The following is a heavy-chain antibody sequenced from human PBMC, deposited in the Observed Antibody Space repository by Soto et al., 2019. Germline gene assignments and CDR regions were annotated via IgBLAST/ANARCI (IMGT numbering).Heavy chain of an antibody. D-gene: IGHD5-18*01. CDR2: ISSSSSYI. Sequence: EVQLVESGGGLVKPGGSLRLSCAASGFTFSSYSMNWVRQAPGKGLEWVSSISSSSSYIYYADSVKGRFTISRDNARNSLYLQMNSLRGEDTAVYYCARDEGGGYSYDSLGWVQGTLVIVSS. CDR3: ARDEGGGYSYDSLG. CDR1: GFTFSSYS. J-gene: IGHJ4*02. V-gene: IGHV3-21*01.